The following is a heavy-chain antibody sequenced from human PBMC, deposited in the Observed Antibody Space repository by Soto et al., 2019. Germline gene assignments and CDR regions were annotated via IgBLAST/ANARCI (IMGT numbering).Heavy chain of an antibody. V-gene: IGHV3-48*03. CDR1: GFTFSSYE. CDR3: ARVGIAVAGSFDY. CDR2: ISSSGSTI. J-gene: IGHJ4*02. D-gene: IGHD6-19*01. Sequence: PGGSLRLSCAASGFTFSSYEMNWVRQAPGKGLEWVSYISSSGSTIYYADSVKGRFTISRDNAKNSLYLQMNSLRAEDTAVYYCARVGIAVAGSFDYWGQGTLVTSPQ.